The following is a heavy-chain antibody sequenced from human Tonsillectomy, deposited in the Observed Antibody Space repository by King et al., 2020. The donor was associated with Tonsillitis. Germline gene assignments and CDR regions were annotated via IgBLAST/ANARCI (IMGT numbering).Heavy chain of an antibody. J-gene: IGHJ5*02. V-gene: IGHV3-74*01. Sequence: VQLVESGGGLVQPGGSLRLSCAASGFTFSSYWMHWVRQAPGKGLVWVSRLNTDGSSTSYADSVKGRFTISRDNVKNTLYLQMNSLRAEDTAVYYCARDLWELLPWFDPWGQGTQVTVSS. CDR3: ARDLWELLPWFDP. CDR2: LNTDGSST. CDR1: GFTFSSYW. D-gene: IGHD1-26*01.